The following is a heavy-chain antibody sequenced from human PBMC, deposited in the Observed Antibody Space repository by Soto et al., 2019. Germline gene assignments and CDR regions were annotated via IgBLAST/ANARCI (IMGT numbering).Heavy chain of an antibody. CDR2: ISDIGDRT. CDR1: GFTFSSYG. Sequence: GGSLRLSCSASGFTFSSYGMHWVRQAPGKGLEYVSAISDIGDRTYYTDSVKGRFTISRDNSKNKLYLQMSSLRTEDTAVYYCVKGPALHHSSSFDFWGQGTLVTVSS. V-gene: IGHV3-64D*06. J-gene: IGHJ4*02. D-gene: IGHD2-2*01. CDR3: VKGPALHHSSSFDF.